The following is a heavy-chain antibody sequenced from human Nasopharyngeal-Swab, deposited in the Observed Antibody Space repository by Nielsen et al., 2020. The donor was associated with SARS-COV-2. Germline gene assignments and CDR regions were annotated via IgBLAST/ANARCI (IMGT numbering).Heavy chain of an antibody. CDR2: ISWNSGSI. CDR1: GFTFDDYT. V-gene: IGHV3-9*01. D-gene: IGHD3-22*01. Sequence: SLKISCAASGFTFDDYTMHWVRQAPGKGLEWVSGISWNSGSITYADSVKGRFTISRDNAKNFLYLQMNSLRAEDTASYYCAKGGRIAMIEDFWGQGTMVTVSS. J-gene: IGHJ3*01. CDR3: AKGGRIAMIEDF.